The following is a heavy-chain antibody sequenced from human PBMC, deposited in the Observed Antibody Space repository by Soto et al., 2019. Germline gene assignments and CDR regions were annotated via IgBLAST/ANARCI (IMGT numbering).Heavy chain of an antibody. V-gene: IGHV3-7*01. J-gene: IGHJ5*02. D-gene: IGHD2-2*01. Sequence: EVQLVESGGGLVKPGGSLRLSCAASGFTFSSYWMSWVRQAPGKGLEWVANIKQDGSEKYYVDSVKGRFTISRDNAKNSLYLQMNSLRAEDTAVYYCARDRRYCSSTSCYAVWFDPWGQGTLVTVSS. CDR2: IKQDGSEK. CDR3: ARDRRYCSSTSCYAVWFDP. CDR1: GFTFSSYW.